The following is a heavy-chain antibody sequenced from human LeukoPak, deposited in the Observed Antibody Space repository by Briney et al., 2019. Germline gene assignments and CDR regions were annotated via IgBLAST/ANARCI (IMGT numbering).Heavy chain of an antibody. D-gene: IGHD3-10*01. J-gene: IGHJ5*02. CDR2: IYSSGST. V-gene: IGHV4-59*08. Sequence: PSETLSLTCTVSGASMSTSYWSWIRQPPGKGLEWIGYIYSSGSTTYNPSLKSRVTISVDTSKNQFSLRLTSVTAADTAVYYCAPQRGWFGGWFDPWGQGTLVTVSS. CDR3: APQRGWFGGWFDP. CDR1: GASMSTSY.